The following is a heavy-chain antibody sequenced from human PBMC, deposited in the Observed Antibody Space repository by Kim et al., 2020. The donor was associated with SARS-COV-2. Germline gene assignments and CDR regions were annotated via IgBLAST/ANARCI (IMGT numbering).Heavy chain of an antibody. CDR2: IYYSGST. CDR3: ARHSLRLLEWASWFDP. J-gene: IGHJ5*02. CDR1: GGSISSSSYY. Sequence: SETLSLTCTVSGGSISSSSYYWGGIRQPPGKGLEWIGSIYYSGSTYYNPSLKSRVTISVDTSKNQFSLKLSSVTAADPAVYYCARHSLRLLEWASWFDPWGHGTLITVSS. V-gene: IGHV4-39*01. D-gene: IGHD3-3*01.